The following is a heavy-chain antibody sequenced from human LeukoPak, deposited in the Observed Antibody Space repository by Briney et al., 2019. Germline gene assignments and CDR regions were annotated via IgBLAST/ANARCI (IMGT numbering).Heavy chain of an antibody. CDR3: ARVGIQLYDY. D-gene: IGHD5-18*01. V-gene: IGHV3-21*01. J-gene: IGHJ4*02. Sequence: GGSLRLSCAASGFTVSSNYMSWVRQAPGKGLEWVSSISSSSSYIYYADSVKGRFTISRDNAKNSLYLQMNSLRAEDTAVYYCARVGIQLYDYWGQGTLVTVSS. CDR1: GFTVSSNY. CDR2: ISSSSSYI.